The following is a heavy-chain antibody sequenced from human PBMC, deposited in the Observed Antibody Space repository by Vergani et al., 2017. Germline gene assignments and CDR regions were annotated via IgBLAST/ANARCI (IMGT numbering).Heavy chain of an antibody. CDR3: AKEGGDFWSGWPADY. Sequence: EVQLLESGGGLVQPGGSLRLSCAASGFTFSSYAMSWVRQAPGKGLEWVSAISGSGGSTYYADSGKGRFTISRDNSKNTLGLQMNSLRAEDTAVYYCAKEGGDFWSGWPADYWGQGTLGTVAA. V-gene: IGHV3-23*01. J-gene: IGHJ4*02. D-gene: IGHD3-3*01. CDR1: GFTFSSYA. CDR2: ISGSGGST.